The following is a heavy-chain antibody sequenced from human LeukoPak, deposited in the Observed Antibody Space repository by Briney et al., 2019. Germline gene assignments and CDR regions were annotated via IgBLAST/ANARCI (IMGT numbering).Heavy chain of an antibody. D-gene: IGHD5-12*01. V-gene: IGHV4-31*03. CDR1: GGSISSGGYY. J-gene: IGHJ4*02. CDR2: IYYSGST. CDR3: SRAPGDSAYNCAYYFDY. Sequence: PSETLSLTCTVSGGSISSGGYYWSWIRQHPGKGLEWIGYIYYSGSTYYNPSLKSRVTISVDTSKNQFSLKLSSVTAADTAVYYCSRAPGDSAYNCAYYFDYWGQGTPVTVSS.